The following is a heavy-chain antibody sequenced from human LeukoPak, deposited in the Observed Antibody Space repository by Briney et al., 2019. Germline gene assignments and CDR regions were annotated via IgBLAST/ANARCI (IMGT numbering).Heavy chain of an antibody. CDR2: INWNGGST. CDR3: AKSLRWLPPFDY. J-gene: IGHJ4*02. D-gene: IGHD5-12*01. V-gene: IGHV3-20*04. Sequence: ETLSLTCTISGYSISSGYYWGWIRQPPGKGLEWVSGINWNGGSTGYADSVKGRFTISRDNAKNSLYLQMNSLRAEDTAVYYCAKSLRWLPPFDYWGQGTLVTVSS. CDR1: GYSISSGYY.